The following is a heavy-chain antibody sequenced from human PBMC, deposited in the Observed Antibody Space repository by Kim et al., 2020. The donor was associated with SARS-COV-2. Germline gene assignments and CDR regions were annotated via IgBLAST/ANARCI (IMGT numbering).Heavy chain of an antibody. CDR2: IYPGDSDT. J-gene: IGHJ3*02. V-gene: IGHV5-51*01. CDR3: ASNEPHCSGGSCYPATADDAFDI. D-gene: IGHD2-15*01. CDR1: GYSFTSYW. Sequence: GESLKISCKGSGYSFTSYWIGWVRQMPGKGLEWMGIIYPGDSDTRYSPSFQGQVTISADKSISTAYLQWSSLKASDTAMYHCASNEPHCSGGSCYPATADDAFDIWGQGTMVTVSS.